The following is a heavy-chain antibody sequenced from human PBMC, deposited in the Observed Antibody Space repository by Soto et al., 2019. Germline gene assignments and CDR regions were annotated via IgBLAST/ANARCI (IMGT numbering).Heavy chain of an antibody. CDR1: GFTFSSYA. J-gene: IGHJ4*02. CDR2: ISGSGGST. Sequence: GGSLRLSCAASGFTFSSYAISWVRQAPGKGLEWVSAISGSGGSTYYADSVKGRFTISRDNSKNTLYLQMNSLRAEDTAVYYCAKTYGPQLVAGTLLFDYWGQGTLVTVSS. D-gene: IGHD6-19*01. CDR3: AKTYGPQLVAGTLLFDY. V-gene: IGHV3-23*01.